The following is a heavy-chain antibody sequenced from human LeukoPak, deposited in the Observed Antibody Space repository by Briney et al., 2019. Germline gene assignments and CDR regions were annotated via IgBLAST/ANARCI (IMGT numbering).Heavy chain of an antibody. V-gene: IGHV3-74*01. CDR2: INSDGSST. J-gene: IGHJ4*02. Sequence: GGSLRLSFAASGFTFSSYWMHWVPKAHGKGLVWVSRINSDGSSTSYADSVKGRFTISRDNAKNTLYLQMNSLRAEDTAVYYCATSGIAVAGTTPFDYWGQGTLVTVSS. CDR3: ATSGIAVAGTTPFDY. D-gene: IGHD6-19*01. CDR1: GFTFSSYW.